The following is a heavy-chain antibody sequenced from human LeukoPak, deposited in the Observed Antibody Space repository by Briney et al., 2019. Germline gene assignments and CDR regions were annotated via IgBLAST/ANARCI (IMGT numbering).Heavy chain of an antibody. CDR3: ARGRGYYGSGSYYHYYFDY. D-gene: IGHD3-10*01. J-gene: IGHJ4*02. CDR2: INPNSGGT. CDR1: GYTFTGYY. V-gene: IGHV1-2*02. Sequence: ASVKVTCKASGYTFTGYYMHWVRQAPGQGLEWMGWINPNSGGTNYAQKFQGRVTMTRDTSISTAYMELSRLRSDDTAVNYCARGRGYYGSGSYYHYYFDYWGQGTLVTVSS.